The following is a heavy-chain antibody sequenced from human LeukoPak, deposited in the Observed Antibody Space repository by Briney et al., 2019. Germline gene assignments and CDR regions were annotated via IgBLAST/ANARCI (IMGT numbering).Heavy chain of an antibody. V-gene: IGHV3-7*03. J-gene: IGHJ4*02. CDR2: ITPEGRRK. Sequence: PGGSLRLSCLASGFTFSGHWMHWARQRPGKGLEWVANITPEGRRKNYADSARGRFTISRDNAQNSLSLQMTSLRVEDTAVYYCVRDADWAFNYWGRGALVTVSS. D-gene: IGHD3-9*01. CDR3: VRDADWAFNY. CDR1: GFTFSGHW.